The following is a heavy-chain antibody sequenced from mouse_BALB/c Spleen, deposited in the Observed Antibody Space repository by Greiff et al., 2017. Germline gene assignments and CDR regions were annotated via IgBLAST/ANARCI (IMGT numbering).Heavy chain of an antibody. V-gene: IGHV1-20*02. Sequence: EVQLQQSGPELVKPGASVKISCKASGYSFTGYFMNWVMQSHGKSLEWIGRINPYNGDTFYNQKFKGKATLTVDKSSSTAHMELRSLASEDSAVYYCARYYYGSTYCDYWGQGTTLTVSS. J-gene: IGHJ2*01. CDR3: ARYYYGSTYCDY. D-gene: IGHD1-1*01. CDR2: INPYNGDT. CDR1: GYSFTGYF.